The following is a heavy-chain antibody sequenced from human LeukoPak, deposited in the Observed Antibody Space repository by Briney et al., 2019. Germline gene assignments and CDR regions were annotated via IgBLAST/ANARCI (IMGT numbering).Heavy chain of an antibody. CDR1: GLTFSDAW. J-gene: IGHJ4*02. V-gene: IGHV3-15*01. CDR2: IRNDRIT. Sequence: GGSLRLSCVLSGLTFSDAWMSWVRQAPGKGLEWVGRIRNDRITDYAAPVQGRFSISRDNSKNTFYLQMNSLRTEDTGMYFCTWMATIFTVDYWGQGTLVTVS. CDR3: TWMATIFTVDY. D-gene: IGHD5-12*01.